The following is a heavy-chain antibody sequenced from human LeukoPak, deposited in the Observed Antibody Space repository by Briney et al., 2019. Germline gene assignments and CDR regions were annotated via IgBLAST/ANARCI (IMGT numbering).Heavy chain of an antibody. J-gene: IGHJ6*04. CDR1: GGAFSRYA. CDR2: IIPIIGTA. CDR3: ARAYGNDYYGMDV. D-gene: IGHD3-10*01. Sequence: PVKGSCKASGGAFSRYAISCVRQAPGQRLEWMGGIIPIIGTANYIQKFQGRVTITADKSTSTAYMDMSSLRAEDTAVYYCARAYGNDYYGMDVWGKGTMVTVSS. V-gene: IGHV1-69*06.